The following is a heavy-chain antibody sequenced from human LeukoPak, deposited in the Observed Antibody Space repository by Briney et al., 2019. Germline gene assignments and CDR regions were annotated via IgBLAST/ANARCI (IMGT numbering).Heavy chain of an antibody. V-gene: IGHV3-23*01. D-gene: IGHD6-19*01. Sequence: GGSLRLSCAASGFTFSSYGMSWVRQAPGKGLEWVSAISGSGGSTYYADSVKGRFTISRDNAKNSLYLQMNSLRAEDTAVYYCAREKSSGWYEMDYWGQGTLVTVSS. CDR3: AREKSSGWYEMDY. CDR1: GFTFSSYG. CDR2: ISGSGGST. J-gene: IGHJ4*02.